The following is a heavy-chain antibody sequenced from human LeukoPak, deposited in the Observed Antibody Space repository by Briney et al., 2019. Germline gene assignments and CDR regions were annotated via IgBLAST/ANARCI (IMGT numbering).Heavy chain of an antibody. CDR3: ARVESGWYSYYFDY. D-gene: IGHD6-19*01. V-gene: IGHV4-59*01. J-gene: IGHJ4*02. Sequence: SETLSLTCTVSGGSISSYYWSWIRQPPGKGLEWIGYIYYSGSTNYNPSLKSRVTISVDTSKNQFSLKLSSVTAADTAVYYCARVESGWYSYYFDYWGQGTLVTVSP. CDR2: IYYSGST. CDR1: GGSISSYY.